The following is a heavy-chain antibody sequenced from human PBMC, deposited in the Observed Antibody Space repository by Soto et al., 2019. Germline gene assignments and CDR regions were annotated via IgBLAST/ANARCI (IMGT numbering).Heavy chain of an antibody. Sequence: ASVKVSCKASGYTFTSYGISWVRQAPGQGLEWMGWISAYNGNTNYAQKLQGRVTMTTDTSTSTAYMELRSLRSDDTAVYYCARAYRDIVATIGYYYYGMDVWGQGTTVTVS. CDR1: GYTFTSYG. CDR2: ISAYNGNT. V-gene: IGHV1-18*01. D-gene: IGHD5-12*01. J-gene: IGHJ6*02. CDR3: ARAYRDIVATIGYYYYGMDV.